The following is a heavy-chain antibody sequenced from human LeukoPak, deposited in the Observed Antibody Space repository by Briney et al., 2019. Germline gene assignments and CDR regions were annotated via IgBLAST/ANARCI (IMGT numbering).Heavy chain of an antibody. CDR3: VKERDRQGHFDY. CDR2: ISWNSRSI. CDR1: GFMFDAYA. J-gene: IGHJ4*02. D-gene: IGHD3-22*01. V-gene: IGHV3-9*01. Sequence: GGSLRLSCAASGFMFDAYAMYWVRQPPGKGLEWVSVISWNSRSINYADSVRGRFTISRDNAKNSVYLQMNSLRAEDTALYYCVKERDRQGHFDYWGQGILVTVSS.